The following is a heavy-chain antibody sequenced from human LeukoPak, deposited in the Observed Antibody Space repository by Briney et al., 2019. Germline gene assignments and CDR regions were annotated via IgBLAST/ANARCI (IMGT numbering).Heavy chain of an antibody. Sequence: GGSLRLSCAASGFTVSSDYMSWVRQAPGKGLEWVSIIYSGGDTYYADSVKGRFTISRDNSKNTSYLQMNSLRAEDTAVYYCARDRYSTIFGGWGQGTLVTVSS. D-gene: IGHD3-3*01. CDR3: ARDRYSTIFGG. CDR2: IYSGGDT. V-gene: IGHV3-66*02. CDR1: GFTVSSDY. J-gene: IGHJ4*02.